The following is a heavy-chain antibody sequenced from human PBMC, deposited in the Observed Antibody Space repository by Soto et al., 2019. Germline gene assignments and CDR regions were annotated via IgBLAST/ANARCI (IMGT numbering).Heavy chain of an antibody. CDR3: AKALTSPLHSSGPGSGLDV. CDR1: GFTFSSYA. D-gene: IGHD6-25*01. J-gene: IGHJ6*02. V-gene: IGHV3-23*01. Sequence: GGSLRLSCAASGFTFSSYAMSWVRQAPGKGLEWVSAISGSGGSTYYADSVKGRFTISRDNSKNTLYLQMNSLRAEDTAVYYCAKALTSPLHSSGPGSGLDVWGQGTTVTVSS. CDR2: ISGSGGST.